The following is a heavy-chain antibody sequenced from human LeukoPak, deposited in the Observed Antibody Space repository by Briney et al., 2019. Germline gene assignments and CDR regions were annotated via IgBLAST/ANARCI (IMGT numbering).Heavy chain of an antibody. CDR3: AKGLGLESRLEY. Sequence: GGSLRLSCEASGFTFSTYAMYWVRQAPGRGLEWVSGITRSGTDTYYADSVKGRFTTSGDNSKNTLCRQMNSLRAEDTAVYYCAKGLGLESRLEYWGQGTLVTVSS. V-gene: IGHV3-23*01. CDR1: GFTFSTYA. CDR2: ITRSGTDT. J-gene: IGHJ4*02. D-gene: IGHD1-1*01.